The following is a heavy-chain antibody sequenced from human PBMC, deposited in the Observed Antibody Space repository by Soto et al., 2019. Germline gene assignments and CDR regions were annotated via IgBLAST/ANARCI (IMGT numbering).Heavy chain of an antibody. Sequence: GPGKSSETLSLTCNVSGFSISSGFYWGWVRQPPGKGLEWIGAIYHSGTTYFNPSLKSRVTMTIDRSRNKFSLSLAFVAAADRAFYYCGGGRNLQAYWGRGTLVPVSS. CDR3: GGGRNLQAY. CDR1: GFSISSGFY. V-gene: IGHV4-38-2*02. D-gene: IGHD4-4*01. CDR2: IYHSGTT. J-gene: IGHJ4*02.